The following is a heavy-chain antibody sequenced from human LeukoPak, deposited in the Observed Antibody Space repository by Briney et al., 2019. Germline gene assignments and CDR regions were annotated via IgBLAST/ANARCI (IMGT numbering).Heavy chain of an antibody. CDR2: IRYDGSNK. CDR3: AKDRAIFGVVTIDY. CDR1: GFTFSSYG. D-gene: IGHD3-3*01. J-gene: IGHJ4*02. Sequence: GGSLRLSCAASGFTFSSYGMHWVRQAPGKGLEWVAFIRYDGSNKYYADSVKGRLTISRDNSKNTLYLQMNSLRAEDTAVYYCAKDRAIFGVVTIDYWGQGTLVTVSS. V-gene: IGHV3-30*02.